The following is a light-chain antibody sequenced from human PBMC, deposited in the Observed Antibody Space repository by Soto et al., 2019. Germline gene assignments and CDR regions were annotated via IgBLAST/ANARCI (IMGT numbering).Light chain of an antibody. J-gene: IGLJ1*01. CDR2: DVR. CDR1: SSDIGGYNY. V-gene: IGLV2-14*03. Sequence: QSALTQSASVSGSPGQSITISCTGTSSDIGGYNYVSWYQQHPGKVPKLIIYDVRNRPSGVSNRFSGSKSGNAASLTISGLQAEDEADYYCSSYTRTSTLYVFGTGTKLTVL. CDR3: SSYTRTSTLYV.